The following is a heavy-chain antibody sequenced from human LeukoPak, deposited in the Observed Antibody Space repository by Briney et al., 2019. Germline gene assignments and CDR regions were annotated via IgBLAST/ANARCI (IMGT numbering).Heavy chain of an antibody. V-gene: IGHV3-23*01. Sequence: PGGSLRLSCVASGFTFNSHAMGWVRQAPGKGLEWLSVVSGGGSSSYYADSVKGRFTISRENSKNTLFLQTHSLRVEDTALYYCVKGVGEFGFRFDSWGQGTLVTVST. J-gene: IGHJ4*02. CDR3: VKGVGEFGFRFDS. D-gene: IGHD1-26*01. CDR2: VSGGGSSS. CDR1: GFTFNSHA.